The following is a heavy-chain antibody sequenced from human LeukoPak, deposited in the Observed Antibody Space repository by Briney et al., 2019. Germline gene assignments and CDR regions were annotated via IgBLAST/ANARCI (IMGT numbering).Heavy chain of an antibody. CDR1: GFTFSSYA. V-gene: IGHV3-23*01. CDR3: ARERYSSSWYGPADY. J-gene: IGHJ4*02. Sequence: PGGSLRLSCAASGFTFSSYAMSWVRQAPGKGLEWVAAISGGGGSTYYADSVKGRFTISRDNSKNTLYLQMNSLRAEDTAVYYCARERYSSSWYGPADYWGQGTLVTVSS. CDR2: ISGGGGST. D-gene: IGHD6-13*01.